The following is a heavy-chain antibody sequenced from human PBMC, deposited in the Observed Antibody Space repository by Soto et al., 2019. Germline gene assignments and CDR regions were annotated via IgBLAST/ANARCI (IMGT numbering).Heavy chain of an antibody. V-gene: IGHV3-74*01. Sequence: GGSLRLSCAASAFTFSSYCMHWVRQSRGKGLVWVSRINSDGSSTSYADSVKGRFTISRDNAKNTLYLQMNSLRAEDTAVYYCARDASLRPRDRGRWGYYYCYGMDVWGQGATVTVSS. CDR2: INSDGSST. CDR1: AFTFSSYC. D-gene: IGHD5-12*01. CDR3: ARDASLRPRDRGRWGYYYCYGMDV. J-gene: IGHJ6*02.